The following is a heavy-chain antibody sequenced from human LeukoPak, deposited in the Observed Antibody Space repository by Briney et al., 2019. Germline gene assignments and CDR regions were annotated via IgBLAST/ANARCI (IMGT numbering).Heavy chain of an antibody. V-gene: IGHV3-30*02. CDR3: ARDSMVIATRQYYFDY. D-gene: IGHD2-21*01. J-gene: IGHJ4*02. Sequence: GGSLRLSCAASGFTFSNYGMHWVRQAPGKGLEWVAFILFGGSNKYYANSVKGRFTISRDNSKNTLYLQMNSLRAEDTAAYYCARDSMVIATRQYYFDYWGQGTLVTVSS. CDR1: GFTFSNYG. CDR2: ILFGGSNK.